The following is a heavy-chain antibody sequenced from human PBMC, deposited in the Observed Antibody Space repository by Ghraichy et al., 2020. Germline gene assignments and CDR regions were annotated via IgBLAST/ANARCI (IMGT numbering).Heavy chain of an antibody. D-gene: IGHD4-23*01. V-gene: IGHV3-48*02. Sequence: GGSLRLSCVGSGFTFGDYNLNWVRHSPGKGLEWISYISTSSRSIFYADSVKGRFTISRDNAQNSLFLQMKSLRDEDTAVYYCARASRVVRFYYYDGMDVWGQGTTVTVSS. CDR2: ISTSSRSI. CDR3: ARASRVVRFYYYDGMDV. CDR1: GFTFGDYN. J-gene: IGHJ6*02.